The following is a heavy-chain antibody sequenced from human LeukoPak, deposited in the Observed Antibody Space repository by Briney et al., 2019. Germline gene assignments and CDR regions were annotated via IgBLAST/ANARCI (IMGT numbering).Heavy chain of an antibody. D-gene: IGHD4-23*01. J-gene: IGHJ4*02. V-gene: IGHV3-30*05. CDR3: ARAYGLRWSPGDY. CDR2: ISSDGSIK. CDR1: GFTFSRYG. Sequence: GGSLRLSCAASGFTFSRYGMHWVRQAPGKGLDWVAVISSDGSIKYHAASVKGRFTISRDNSKNTLYLQMNSLRAEDTAVYYCARAYGLRWSPGDYWGQGTLVTVSS.